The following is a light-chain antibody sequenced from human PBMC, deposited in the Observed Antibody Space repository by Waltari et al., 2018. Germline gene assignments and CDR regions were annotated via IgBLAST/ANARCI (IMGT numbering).Light chain of an antibody. CDR3: STYTSDTTHVV. CDR2: DVT. J-gene: IGLJ2*01. V-gene: IGLV2-23*02. Sequence: QSALTQPASVSGSPGQSITISCTGTSTDIGSFGLVSWYQQHPGRAPTLIIYDVTRRPTEASDRFCGSKSGHPASQTISGLLAEDEADYYCSTYTSDTTHVVFGGGTKLTVL. CDR1: STDIGSFGL.